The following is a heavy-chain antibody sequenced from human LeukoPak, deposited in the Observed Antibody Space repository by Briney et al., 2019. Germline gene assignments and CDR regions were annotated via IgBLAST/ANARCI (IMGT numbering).Heavy chain of an antibody. V-gene: IGHV3-23*01. D-gene: IGHD4-11*01. CDR3: AKGGRASSNYRAFDY. Sequence: GGSLRLSCAASGFTFSSYTMSWVRQAPGKGLEWVSCISGSTSYTYYVDSVKGRFTISRDNSKNTVFLQMNSLRAEDTATYYCAKGGRASSNYRAFDYWGQGALVTVSP. J-gene: IGHJ4*02. CDR1: GFTFSSYT. CDR2: ISGSTSYT.